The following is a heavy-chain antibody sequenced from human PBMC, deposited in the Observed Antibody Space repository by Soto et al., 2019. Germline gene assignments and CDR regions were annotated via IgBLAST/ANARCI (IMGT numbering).Heavy chain of an antibody. Sequence: PGGSLRLSCAASGFTFSDYYMSWIRQAPGKGLEWVSYISSSGSTIYYADSVKGRFTISRDNAKNSLYLQMNSLRAEDTAVYYCASRVGDYYYYYMDVWGKGTTVTVSS. CDR2: ISSSGSTI. CDR3: ASRVGDYYYYYMDV. J-gene: IGHJ6*03. CDR1: GFTFSDYY. V-gene: IGHV3-11*01. D-gene: IGHD4-17*01.